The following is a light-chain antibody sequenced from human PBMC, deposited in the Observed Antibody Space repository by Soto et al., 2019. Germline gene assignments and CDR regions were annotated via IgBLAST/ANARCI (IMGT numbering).Light chain of an antibody. V-gene: IGKV1-5*03. J-gene: IGKJ4*01. CDR3: QQVNVYPST. CDR1: QSISSW. Sequence: DIQMTQSSSTLSASFGDRVTTTCRASQSISSWLAWYQQKPGKAPKLLIYKASSLESGVPSRFSGSGSGTEFTLTISSLQTDDFATYYCQQVNVYPSTFGGGTKVDIK. CDR2: KAS.